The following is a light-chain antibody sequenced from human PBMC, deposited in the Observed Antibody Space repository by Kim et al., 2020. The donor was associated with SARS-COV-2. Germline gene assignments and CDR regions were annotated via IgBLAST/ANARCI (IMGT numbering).Light chain of an antibody. CDR1: QDISDY. Sequence: ASVGDTVTITCQASQDISDYLNWYQQKPGKAPKLLIYDASYLETGVPSRFSGSGSGTNLILTISSLQPEDIATYYCQQYGDLPYTFGQGTKLEIK. V-gene: IGKV1-33*01. J-gene: IGKJ2*01. CDR3: QQYGDLPYT. CDR2: DAS.